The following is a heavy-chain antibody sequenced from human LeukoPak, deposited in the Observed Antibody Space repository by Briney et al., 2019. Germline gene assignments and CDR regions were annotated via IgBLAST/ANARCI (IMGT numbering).Heavy chain of an antibody. Sequence: GGSLRLSCAASGFTFSDYYMSWIRQAPGKGLEWVSYISSSGSTIYYADSVKGRFTISRDNAKNSLYLQMNSLRAEDTAVYYCANNMVRGVILGLGYWGQGTLVTVSS. D-gene: IGHD3-10*01. V-gene: IGHV3-11*01. CDR1: GFTFSDYY. CDR3: ANNMVRGVILGLGY. J-gene: IGHJ4*02. CDR2: ISSSGSTI.